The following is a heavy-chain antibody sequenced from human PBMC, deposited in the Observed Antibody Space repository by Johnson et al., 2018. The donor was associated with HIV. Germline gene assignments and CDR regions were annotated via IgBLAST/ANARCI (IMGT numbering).Heavy chain of an antibody. V-gene: IGHV3-7*03. Sequence: VQLVESGGGLVQPGGSLRLSCTASGFTFSDFRMSWVRQAPGRGLEWVANIKQDGSEKYYVGSVKGRFTISRDNAKKSLYLQMNSLRAEDTAVYYCARELRIAARGLAFDIWGRVTMVTVSS. CDR1: GFTFSDFR. J-gene: IGHJ3*02. CDR3: ARELRIAARGLAFDI. CDR2: IKQDGSEK. D-gene: IGHD6-6*01.